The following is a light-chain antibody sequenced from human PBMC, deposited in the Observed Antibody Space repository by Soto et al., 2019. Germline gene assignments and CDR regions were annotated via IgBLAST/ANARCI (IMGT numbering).Light chain of an antibody. CDR1: SGDVGGYDY. CDR3: SSHTSGSTRV. CDR2: EVT. V-gene: IGLV2-14*01. Sequence: QSVLTQPASVSGSPGQSIAISCTGTSGDVGGYDYVSWYQQHPDKAPKLMIYEVTKRPSWVSNRFSGSKSGNTASLTISGLKNEDEADYYCSSHTSGSTRVFGSGTKVXVL. J-gene: IGLJ1*01.